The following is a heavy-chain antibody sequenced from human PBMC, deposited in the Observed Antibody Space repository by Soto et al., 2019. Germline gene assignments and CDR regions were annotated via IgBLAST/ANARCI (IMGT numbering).Heavy chain of an antibody. CDR2: IYYSGST. J-gene: IGHJ4*02. CDR1: GGSISSGDYY. CDR3: ARVGGLGATTIDY. D-gene: IGHD3-16*01. V-gene: IGHV4-30-4*01. Sequence: QVQLQESGPGLVKPSQTLSLTCTVSGGSISSGDYYWSWIRQPPGKGLEWIGYIYYSGSTYYNPSLKSRVTISVETYKKQLSLKLSSVTDADTAVYYCARVGGLGATTIDYWGQGTLVTVSS.